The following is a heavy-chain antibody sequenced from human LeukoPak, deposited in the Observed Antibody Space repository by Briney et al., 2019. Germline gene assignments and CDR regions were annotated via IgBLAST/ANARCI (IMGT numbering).Heavy chain of an antibody. CDR2: IYYSGNT. V-gene: IGHV4-59*11. CDR3: AREDSSGWYGVD. D-gene: IGHD6-19*01. CDR1: GGSISSHY. Sequence: PSETLSLTCTVSGGSISSHYWSWIRQPPGKGLEWIGYIYYSGNTNYNPSLKSRVTISVDTSKNQFSLKLSSVTAADTAVYYCAREDSSGWYGVDWGQGTLVTVSS. J-gene: IGHJ4*02.